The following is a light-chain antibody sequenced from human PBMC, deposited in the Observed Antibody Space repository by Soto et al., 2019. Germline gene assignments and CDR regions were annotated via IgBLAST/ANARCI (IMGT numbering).Light chain of an antibody. CDR1: EDINKY. CDR3: QQYEDLPRT. V-gene: IGKV1-33*01. Sequence: DIQITQLPSSLSASELYRVTSTCEAREDINKYLTLYQQKPGKAPKLLISEASNLETGVPSRFSGSGSGTDFTFTISSLQPDDIAIYYCQQYEDLPRTFGRGTRLENK. CDR2: EAS. J-gene: IGKJ5*01.